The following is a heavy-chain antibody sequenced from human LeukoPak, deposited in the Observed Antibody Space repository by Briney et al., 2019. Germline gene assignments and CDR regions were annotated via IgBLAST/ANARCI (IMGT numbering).Heavy chain of an antibody. CDR1: GFTFSSYW. CDR2: IYSGGTT. J-gene: IGHJ5*02. Sequence: GGSLRLSCAASGFTFSSYWMHWVRQAPGKGLEWVSVIYSGGTTFYADSVKGRFTISRHNSENTVYLQMNSLKPEDTAVYYCARGVQSEPWGQGTLVTVSS. V-gene: IGHV3-53*04. CDR3: ARGVQSEP.